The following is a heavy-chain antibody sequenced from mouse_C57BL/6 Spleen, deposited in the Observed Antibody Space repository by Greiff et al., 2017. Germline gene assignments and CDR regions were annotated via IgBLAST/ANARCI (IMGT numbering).Heavy chain of an antibody. CDR2: INYDGSST. CDR1: GFTFSDYY. Sequence: EVMLVESEGGLVQPGSSMKLSCTASGFTFSDYYMAWVRQVPEKGLEWVANINYDGSSTYYLDSLKSRFIISRDNAKNILYLQMSSLKSEDTATYYCAREGDSSGYFDYWGKGTTLTVSS. CDR3: AREGDSSGYFDY. J-gene: IGHJ2*01. D-gene: IGHD3-2*02. V-gene: IGHV5-16*01.